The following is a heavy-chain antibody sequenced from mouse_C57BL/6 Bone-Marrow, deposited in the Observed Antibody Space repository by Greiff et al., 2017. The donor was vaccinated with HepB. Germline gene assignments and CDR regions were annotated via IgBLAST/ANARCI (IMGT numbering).Heavy chain of an antibody. CDR1: GYTFTEYT. V-gene: IGHV1-62-2*01. D-gene: IGHD3-2*02. CDR2: FYPGSGSI. CDR3: ARHEDRDYSSGSWFAY. J-gene: IGHJ3*01. Sequence: VKLMESGAELVKPGASVKLSCKASGYTFTEYTIHWVKQRSGQGLEWIGWFYPGSGSIKYNEKFKDKATLTADKSSSTVYMELSSLTSEDSAVYFCARHEDRDYSSGSWFAYWGQGTLVTVSA.